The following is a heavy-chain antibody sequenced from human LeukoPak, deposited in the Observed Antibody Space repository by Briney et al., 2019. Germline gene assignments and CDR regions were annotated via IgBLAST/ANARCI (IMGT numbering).Heavy chain of an antibody. J-gene: IGHJ5*02. D-gene: IGHD6-13*01. V-gene: IGHV5-51*01. CDR3: ARAGWYSSSWYYFGP. CDR2: IYPGDSDT. Sequence: GESLKISCKGSGYSFTSYWIGWVRQMPGKGLEWMGIIYPGDSDTRYSPSFQGQVTISADKSISTAYLQWSSLRASDTAMYYCARAGWYSSSWYYFGPWGQGTLVTVSS. CDR1: GYSFTSYW.